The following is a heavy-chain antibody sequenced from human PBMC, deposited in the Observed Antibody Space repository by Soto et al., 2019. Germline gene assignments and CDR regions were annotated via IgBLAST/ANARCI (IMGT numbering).Heavy chain of an antibody. J-gene: IGHJ4*02. CDR3: ATGDY. CDR1: GDSINSGDYN. Sequence: QVQLQESGPGLVKPSQTLSLTCTVSGDSINSGDYNWNWIRQHPGKGLEWIGYIYLSGTIHYNPSLQSRVSISVDTSKNQFSLERRSVTAADTAVYYCATGDYWGQGNLVTVSS. CDR2: IYLSGTI. V-gene: IGHV4-31*03.